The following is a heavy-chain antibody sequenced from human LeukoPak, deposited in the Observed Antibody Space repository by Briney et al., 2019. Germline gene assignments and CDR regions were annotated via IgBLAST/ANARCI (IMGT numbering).Heavy chain of an antibody. V-gene: IGHV4-39*01. CDR1: GGSISSSNYY. D-gene: IGHD1-7*01. J-gene: IGHJ3*02. Sequence: SETLSLTCTVSGGSISSSNYYWGWIRQPPWKGLEWIGTIYYSGSTYYNPSLRTRVTISVDTSKNQFSLKLSSVTAADTAVYYCARWRYNWNYVFGAFDIWGQGTMVTVSS. CDR2: IYYSGST. CDR3: ARWRYNWNYVFGAFDI.